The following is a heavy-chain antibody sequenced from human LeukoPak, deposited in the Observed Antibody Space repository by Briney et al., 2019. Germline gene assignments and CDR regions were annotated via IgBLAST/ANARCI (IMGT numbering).Heavy chain of an antibody. D-gene: IGHD3-3*01. Sequence: SETLSLTCTVSGYSISSGYYWGWIRQPPGKGLEWIGSIYHSGSTYYNTSLKSRVTISVDTSKNQFSLKLSSVTAADTAVYYCASTDRITIFGVVSDWGQGTLVTVSS. V-gene: IGHV4-38-2*02. CDR3: ASTDRITIFGVVSD. J-gene: IGHJ4*02. CDR2: IYHSGST. CDR1: GYSISSGYY.